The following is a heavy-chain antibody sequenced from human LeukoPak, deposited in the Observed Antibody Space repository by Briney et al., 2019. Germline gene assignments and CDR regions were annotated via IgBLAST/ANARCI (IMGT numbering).Heavy chain of an antibody. J-gene: IGHJ6*02. D-gene: IGHD3-22*01. V-gene: IGHV3-23*01. CDR1: GFPFSTYA. CDR3: TRHRGYYSNYYYYGMDV. CDR2: ISDSGGST. Sequence: QPGGSLRLSCAASGFPFSTYAMSWVRQAPGKGLEWVSGISDSGGSTDYAESAKGRFTISRDDSKNTAYLQMNSLKTEDTAVYYCTRHRGYYSNYYYYGMDVWGQGTTVTVSS.